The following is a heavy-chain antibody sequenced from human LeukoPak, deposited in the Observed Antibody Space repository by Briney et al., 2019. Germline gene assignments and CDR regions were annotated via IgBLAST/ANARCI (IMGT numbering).Heavy chain of an antibody. V-gene: IGHV3-53*01. CDR2: IYSGGST. Sequence: GGSLRLSCAASGFTVSANYITWVRQAPGKGLEWVSVIYSGGSTYYADSVKGRFTISRDNSKNTLYLQMNSLRAEDTAVYNCARVTTTVTYYYYYYYMDVWGKGTTDTVSS. D-gene: IGHD4-17*01. J-gene: IGHJ6*03. CDR3: ARVTTTVTYYYYYYYMDV. CDR1: GFTVSANY.